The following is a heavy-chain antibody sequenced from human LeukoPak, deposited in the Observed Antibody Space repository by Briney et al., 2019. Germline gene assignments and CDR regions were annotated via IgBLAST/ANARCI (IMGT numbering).Heavy chain of an antibody. Sequence: ASVKVSCKASGYTFTSYYMHWVRQAPGQGLEWMGGIIPIFGTANYAQKFQGRVTITADESTSTAYMELSSLRSEDTAVYYCARQAMSSYFDYWGQGTLVTVSS. V-gene: IGHV1-69*13. CDR1: GYTFTSYY. CDR3: ARQAMSSYFDY. D-gene: IGHD2-2*01. J-gene: IGHJ4*02. CDR2: IIPIFGTA.